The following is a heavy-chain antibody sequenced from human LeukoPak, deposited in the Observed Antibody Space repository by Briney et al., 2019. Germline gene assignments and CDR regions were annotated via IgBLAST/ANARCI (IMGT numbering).Heavy chain of an antibody. J-gene: IGHJ4*02. CDR1: GFTFSSYA. CDR3: AKTSYSYGFSYFDY. D-gene: IGHD5-18*01. V-gene: IGHV3-23*01. Sequence: GGSLRLSCAASGFTFSSYAVSWVRQAPGEGLEWVSAISGSGDSTYYADSVKGRFTISRDNSKNTLYLQMNSLRAEDTAVYYCAKTSYSYGFSYFDYWGQGTLVTVSS. CDR2: ISGSGDST.